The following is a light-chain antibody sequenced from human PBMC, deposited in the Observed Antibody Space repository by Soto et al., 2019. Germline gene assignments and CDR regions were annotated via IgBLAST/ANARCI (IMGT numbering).Light chain of an antibody. CDR1: QSVRSE. J-gene: IGKJ2*01. CDR3: QQRSNWLYT. Sequence: EIVMTQSPASLSVSPGERVTLSCRASQSVRSELAWYQQKSGQPPRLLIYGASTRATGIPARFSGSGSGTEFTLTISSLEPEDFAVYYCQQRSNWLYTFGQGTKLEIK. CDR2: GAS. V-gene: IGKV3-15*01.